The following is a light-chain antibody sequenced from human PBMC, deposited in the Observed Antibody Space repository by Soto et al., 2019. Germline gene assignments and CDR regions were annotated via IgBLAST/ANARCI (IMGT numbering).Light chain of an antibody. CDR3: SSHAAGSTLI. CDR1: SSDVGGYNE. Sequence: QSVLTQPASVSGSPGQSTTISCTGTSSDVGGYNEVSWYQQRPGKAPKLMIYDVTNRPSGVSNRFSGSKSGNTASLTISGLQAEDEAYYYCSSHAAGSTLIFGGGTKVPVL. V-gene: IGLV2-14*03. J-gene: IGLJ2*01. CDR2: DVT.